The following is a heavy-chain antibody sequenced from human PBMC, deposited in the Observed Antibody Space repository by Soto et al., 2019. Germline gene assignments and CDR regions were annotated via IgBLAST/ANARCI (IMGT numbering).Heavy chain of an antibody. CDR3: ARGVGSSPPRY. Sequence: SETLSLTCTISGGSISVYYWSWVRQPPGHELEWIGYIYASGSPYYNPSLRSRVTISADTSKNQISLKLTSPTAADTAVYYCARGVGSSPPRYWGRGTLVTVAS. D-gene: IGHD1-26*01. CDR2: IYASGSP. V-gene: IGHV4-59*01. CDR1: GGSISVYY. J-gene: IGHJ4*02.